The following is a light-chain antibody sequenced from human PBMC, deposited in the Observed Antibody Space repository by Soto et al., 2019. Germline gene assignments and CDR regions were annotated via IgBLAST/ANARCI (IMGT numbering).Light chain of an antibody. CDR1: QSISSY. CDR2: AAS. V-gene: IGKV1-39*01. CDR3: QQSYSTPLT. J-gene: IGKJ4*01. Sequence: IPMTLSPSSVSASVGDRVTITCRASQSISSYLNWYQQKPGKAPKLLIYAASSLQSGVPSRFSGSGSGTDFTLTISSLQPEDFATYYCQQSYSTPLTFGGGTIVDIK.